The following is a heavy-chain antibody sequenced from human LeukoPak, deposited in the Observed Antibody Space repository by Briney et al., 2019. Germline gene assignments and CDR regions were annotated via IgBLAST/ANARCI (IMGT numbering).Heavy chain of an antibody. V-gene: IGHV1-2*06. J-gene: IGHJ4*02. CDR1: GDTFTDYY. Sequence: ASVKVSCKASGDTFTDYYVHWVRQAPGQGLEWVGRISPNSGGTNYAQKFRGRLTVTRDTSISTAYMELSSLRSDDTAVYYCAKNRAGDYADYWGQGTLVTVSS. D-gene: IGHD4-17*01. CDR2: ISPNSGGT. CDR3: AKNRAGDYADY.